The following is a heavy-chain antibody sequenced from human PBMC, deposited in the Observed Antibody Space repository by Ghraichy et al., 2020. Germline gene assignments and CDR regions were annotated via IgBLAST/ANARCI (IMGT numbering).Heavy chain of an antibody. CDR2: TYYRSKWYN. D-gene: IGHD1-1*01. Sequence: TLSLTCAISGDSVSSNSAAWNWIRQSPSRGLEWLGRTYYRSKWYNDYAVSVKSRITINPDTSKNQFSLQLNSVTPEDTAVYYCASSRQLSTYYYYYGMDVWGQGTTVTVSS. V-gene: IGHV6-1*01. CDR1: GDSVSSNSAA. J-gene: IGHJ6*02. CDR3: ASSRQLSTYYYYYGMDV.